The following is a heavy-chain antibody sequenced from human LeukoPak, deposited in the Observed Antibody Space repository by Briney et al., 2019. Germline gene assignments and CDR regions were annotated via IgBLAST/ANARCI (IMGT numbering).Heavy chain of an antibody. Sequence: ASETLSLTXTVSGGSISSYYWSWIRQTAGKGLEWIGRIYTSGSTNYNPSLKSRVTMSVDTSKNQFSLKLSSVTAADTAVYYCASGGSYYAHYFDYWGQGTLVTVSS. CDR2: IYTSGST. J-gene: IGHJ4*02. CDR3: ASGGSYYAHYFDY. CDR1: GGSISSYY. D-gene: IGHD1-26*01. V-gene: IGHV4-4*07.